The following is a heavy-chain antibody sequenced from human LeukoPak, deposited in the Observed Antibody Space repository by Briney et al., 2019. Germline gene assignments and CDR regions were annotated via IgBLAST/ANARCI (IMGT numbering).Heavy chain of an antibody. CDR1: GYTFTSYG. Sequence: GASVKVSCKASGYTFTSYGISWVRQAPGHGLEWMGWISAYNGNTNYAQKLQGRVTMTTDTSTSTAYMELRSLRSEDTAVYYCARDEGYSGYDSPIYYYYGMDVWGQGTTVTVSS. CDR3: ARDEGYSGYDSPIYYYYGMDV. J-gene: IGHJ6*02. V-gene: IGHV1-18*01. D-gene: IGHD5-12*01. CDR2: ISAYNGNT.